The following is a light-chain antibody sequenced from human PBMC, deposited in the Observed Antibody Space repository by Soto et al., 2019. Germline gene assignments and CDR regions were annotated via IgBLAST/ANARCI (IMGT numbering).Light chain of an antibody. V-gene: IGKV3-15*01. J-gene: IGKJ2*01. CDR3: QQYNHWPS. CDR1: QTVSSN. CDR2: GAS. Sequence: EIVMTQSPATLSVSPGGRATLSCRASQTVSSNLAWYQQKPGRAPRLLIYGASTRATGIPARFSGSGSGTEFTLTISSLQSEDLAVYYCQQYNHWPSFGQGTKLEIK.